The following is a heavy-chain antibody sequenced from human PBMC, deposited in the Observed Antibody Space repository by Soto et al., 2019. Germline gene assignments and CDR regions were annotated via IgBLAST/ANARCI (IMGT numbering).Heavy chain of an antibody. CDR3: TTPNPDFWSGYYKFDY. J-gene: IGHJ4*02. V-gene: IGHV3-15*01. CDR2: IKSKTDGGTT. CDR1: GFTFSNAW. D-gene: IGHD3-3*01. Sequence: GGSLRLSCAASGFTFSNAWMSWVRQAPGKGLEWVGRIKSKTDGGTTDYAAPVKGRFTISRDDSKNTLYLQMNSLKTEDTAVYYCTTPNPDFWSGYYKFDYWGQGTLVTVSS.